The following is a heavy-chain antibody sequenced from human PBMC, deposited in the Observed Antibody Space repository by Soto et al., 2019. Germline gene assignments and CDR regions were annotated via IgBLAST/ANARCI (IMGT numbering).Heavy chain of an antibody. CDR1: GFTVSDVP. J-gene: IGHJ6*03. CDR2: IHTDDST. D-gene: IGHD4-4*01. CDR3: VRWGHDYNPWMDV. V-gene: IGHV3-53*04. Sequence: SGCLRVSCALSGFTVSDVPIRWVRQAPGRGVEWVSAIHTDDSTYYANSVKGRFTISRHNSKNRVYLQLNSLRAEDTAVYYCVRWGHDYNPWMDVWGKGT.